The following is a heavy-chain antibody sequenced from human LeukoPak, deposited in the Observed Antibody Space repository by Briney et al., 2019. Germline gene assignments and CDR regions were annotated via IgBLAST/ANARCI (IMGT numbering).Heavy chain of an antibody. CDR3: ASGYSSSWPFDY. CDR1: GFTFSSYG. CDR2: IYSGGST. V-gene: IGHV3-53*01. J-gene: IGHJ4*02. Sequence: GGSLRLSCAASGFTFSSYGMSWVRQAPGKGLEWVSVIYSGGSTYYADSVKGRFTISRDNSKNTLYLQMNSLRAEDTAVYYCASGYSSSWPFDYWGQGTLVTVSS. D-gene: IGHD6-13*01.